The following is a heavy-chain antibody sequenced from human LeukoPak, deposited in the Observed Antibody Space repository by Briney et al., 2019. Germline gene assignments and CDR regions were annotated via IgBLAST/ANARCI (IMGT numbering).Heavy chain of an antibody. Sequence: GGSLRLSCAASGFTFSSYAMHWVRQAPGKGLEWVAVISYDGSNKYYADSVKGRFTISRDNSKNTLYLQMNSLRAEDTAVYYCAEGPVYGSGSFFDYWGQGTLVTVSS. J-gene: IGHJ4*02. D-gene: IGHD3-10*01. V-gene: IGHV3-30-3*01. CDR2: ISYDGSNK. CDR3: AEGPVYGSGSFFDY. CDR1: GFTFSSYA.